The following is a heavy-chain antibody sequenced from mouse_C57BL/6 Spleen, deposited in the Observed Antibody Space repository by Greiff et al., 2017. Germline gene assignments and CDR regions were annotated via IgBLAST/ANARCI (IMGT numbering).Heavy chain of an antibody. J-gene: IGHJ1*03. CDR1: GYTFTSYG. CDR2: IYPRSGNT. V-gene: IGHV1-81*01. CDR3: ARKDYYGSSTWYFGV. Sequence: QVQLQQSGAELARPGASVKLSCKASGYTFTSYGISWVKQRTGQGLEWIGEIYPRSGNTYYNEKFKGKATLTADKSSSTAYMELRSLTSEDSAVYFCARKDYYGSSTWYFGVWGTGTTVTVSS. D-gene: IGHD1-1*01.